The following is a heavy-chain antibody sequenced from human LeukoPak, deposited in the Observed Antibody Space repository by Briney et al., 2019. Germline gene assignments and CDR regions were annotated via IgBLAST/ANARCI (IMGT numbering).Heavy chain of an antibody. CDR1: GYTFTSYY. J-gene: IGHJ6*03. V-gene: IGHV1-46*01. CDR3: ARAGELVYYYYYMDV. D-gene: IGHD3-10*01. Sequence: GASVKVSCKASGYTFTSYYMHWVRQAPGQGLEWMEIINPSGGSTSYAQKFQGRATMTRDTSTSTVYMELSSLRSEDTAVYYCARAGELVYYYYYMDVWGKGTTVTVSS. CDR2: INPSGGST.